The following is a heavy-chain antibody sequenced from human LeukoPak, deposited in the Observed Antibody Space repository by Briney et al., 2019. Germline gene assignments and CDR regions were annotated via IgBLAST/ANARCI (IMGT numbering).Heavy chain of an antibody. Sequence: SETLSLTCTVSGGSISSYYWSWIRQPPGKGLEWIGYIYYSGSTNYNPSLKSRVTISVDKSKNQFSLKLSSVTAADTAVYYCAREAVATFDYWGQGTLVTVSS. CDR2: IYYSGST. V-gene: IGHV4-59*12. D-gene: IGHD2-21*02. CDR3: AREAVATFDY. J-gene: IGHJ4*02. CDR1: GGSISSYY.